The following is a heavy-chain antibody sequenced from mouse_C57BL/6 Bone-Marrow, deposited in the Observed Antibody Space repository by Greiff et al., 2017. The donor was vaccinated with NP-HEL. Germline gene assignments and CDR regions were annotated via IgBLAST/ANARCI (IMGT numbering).Heavy chain of an antibody. J-gene: IGHJ4*01. V-gene: IGHV1-7*01. D-gene: IGHD2-12*01. CDR1: GYTFTSYW. Sequence: QVQLQQSGAELAKPGASVKLSCKASGYTFTSYWMHWVKQRPGQGLEWIGYINPSSGYTKYNQKFKDKATLTAAKSSSTAYMQLSNLTYEDSAVYYCARVTPCYYARDYWGQGTSVTVSS. CDR2: INPSSGYT. CDR3: ARVTPCYYARDY.